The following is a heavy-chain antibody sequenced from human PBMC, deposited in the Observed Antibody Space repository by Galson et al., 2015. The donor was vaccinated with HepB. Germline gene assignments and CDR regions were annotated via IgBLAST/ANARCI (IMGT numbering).Heavy chain of an antibody. CDR2: IYYSGNT. CDR3: ASLIMVTFGGVIAPDAFDI. D-gene: IGHD3-16*02. Sequence: ETLSLTCTVSGGSISSSSYYWGWIRQPPGKGLEWIGTIYYSGNTYYTPSLKSRVTISVDTSKNQFSLKLSSVTAADTAVYYCASLIMVTFGGVIAPDAFDIWGQGTMVTVSS. V-gene: IGHV4-39*01. CDR1: GGSISSSSYY. J-gene: IGHJ3*02.